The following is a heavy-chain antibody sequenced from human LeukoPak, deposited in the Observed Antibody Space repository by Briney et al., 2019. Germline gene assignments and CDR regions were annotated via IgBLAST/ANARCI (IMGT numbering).Heavy chain of an antibody. V-gene: IGHV3-33*01. J-gene: IGHJ6*04. Sequence: PGGSLRLSCAASGFTFSSYGMHWVRQAPGKGLEWVAVIWYDGSNKYYADSVKGRFTISRDNSKNTLYLQVNSLRAEDTAVYYCARDHDYGDYGEYGMDVWGKGTTVTVSS. D-gene: IGHD4-17*01. CDR2: IWYDGSNK. CDR3: ARDHDYGDYGEYGMDV. CDR1: GFTFSSYG.